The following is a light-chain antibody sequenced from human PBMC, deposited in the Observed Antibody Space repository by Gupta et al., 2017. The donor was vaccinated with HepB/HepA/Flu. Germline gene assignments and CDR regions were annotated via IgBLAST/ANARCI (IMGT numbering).Light chain of an antibody. V-gene: IGLV1-51*01. CDR3: GTWDSSLGVAV. J-gene: IGLJ3*02. CDR2: DNN. CDR1: TSNIAINS. Sequence: QSVLTQPPSVAADPGQKVTSPCSGTTSNIAINSVSWFRQLPPAAPKLLIFDNNKRPSGIADRFAASKSGASATLGITGLQTGDEAYYYCGTWDSSLGVAVFGGGTKLTVL.